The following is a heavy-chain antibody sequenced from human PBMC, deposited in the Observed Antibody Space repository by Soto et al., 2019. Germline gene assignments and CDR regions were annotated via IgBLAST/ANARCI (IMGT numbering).Heavy chain of an antibody. CDR2: ISYDGSNK. V-gene: IGHV3-30*03. CDR3: ALGRYYFDY. CDR1: GFTFSSYG. D-gene: IGHD1-26*01. J-gene: IGHJ4*02. Sequence: GGSLRLSCAASGFTFSSYGMHWVRQAPGKGLEWVAVISYDGSNKYYADSVKGRFTISRDNSKNTLYLQMNSLRAEDTAVYYCALGRYYFDYWGQGTLVTVSS.